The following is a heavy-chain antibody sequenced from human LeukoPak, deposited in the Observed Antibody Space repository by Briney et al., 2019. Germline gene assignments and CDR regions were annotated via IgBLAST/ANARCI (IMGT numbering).Heavy chain of an antibody. CDR2: TYYSGST. V-gene: IGHV4-30-4*01. CDR1: GGSISSGDYY. Sequence: SQTLSLTCTVSGGSISSGDYYWSWIRQPPGKGLEWIGYTYYSGSTYYNPSLKNRVSISVDTSKNQFSLNLSSVTAADTAVYYCPRPYYYDSRIDPWGQGTLVTVSS. J-gene: IGHJ5*02. D-gene: IGHD3-22*01. CDR3: PRPYYYDSRIDP.